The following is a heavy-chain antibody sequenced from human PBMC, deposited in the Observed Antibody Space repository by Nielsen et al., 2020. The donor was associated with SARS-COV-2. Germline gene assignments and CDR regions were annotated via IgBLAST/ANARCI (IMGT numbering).Heavy chain of an antibody. CDR3: ATSSSWSLGFDY. Sequence: ASVKVSCKTSGYTFTGYYMHWVRQAPRQGLEWMGRINPNSGGTNYAQKFQGRVTMTRDTSISTAYMELSRLRSDDTAVYYCATSSSWSLGFDYWGQGTLVTVSS. J-gene: IGHJ4*02. D-gene: IGHD6-13*01. CDR1: GYTFTGYY. CDR2: INPNSGGT. V-gene: IGHV1-2*06.